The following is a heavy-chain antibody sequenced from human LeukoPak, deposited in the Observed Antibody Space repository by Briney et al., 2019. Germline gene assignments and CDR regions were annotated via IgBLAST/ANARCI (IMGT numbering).Heavy chain of an antibody. CDR2: INHSGST. J-gene: IGHJ4*02. V-gene: IGHV4-34*01. Sequence: SETLSLTCAVYGGSFSGYYWSRIRQPLGKGLEWIVEINHSGSTNYNPSLKSRVTISVDTSKNQFSLKLSSVTAADTAVYYCARATYNFDYWGQGTLVTVSS. D-gene: IGHD1-14*01. CDR1: GGSFSGYY. CDR3: ARATYNFDY.